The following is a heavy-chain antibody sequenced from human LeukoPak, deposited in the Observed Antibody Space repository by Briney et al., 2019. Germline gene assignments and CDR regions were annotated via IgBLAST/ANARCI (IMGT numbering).Heavy chain of an antibody. V-gene: IGHV3-30*02. Sequence: GWSLRLSCAASGFIFNSYGMHWVRQAPGKGLEWAAFIRYDGSNKYYADSVKGRFTISRDNSKNTLYLQMNSLRVEDTAVYYCATLPYYYDSSGSYYFDYWGQGTLVTVSS. D-gene: IGHD3-22*01. J-gene: IGHJ4*02. CDR1: GFIFNSYG. CDR2: IRYDGSNK. CDR3: ATLPYYYDSSGSYYFDY.